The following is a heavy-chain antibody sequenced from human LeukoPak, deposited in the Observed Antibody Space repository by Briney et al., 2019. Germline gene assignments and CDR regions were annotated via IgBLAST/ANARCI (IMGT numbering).Heavy chain of an antibody. Sequence: GGSLRLSCAASGFTFSTYGMHWVRQAPGKGLEWVAVISNDGNNKYYADSVKGRFTISRDNAKNSLYLQMNSLRAEDTAVYYCARVISDLDFRLSPSYYYYYYMDVWGKGTTVTVSS. J-gene: IGHJ6*03. CDR2: ISNDGNNK. CDR3: ARVISDLDFRLSPSYYYYYYMDV. D-gene: IGHD3/OR15-3a*01. CDR1: GFTFSTYG. V-gene: IGHV3-30*03.